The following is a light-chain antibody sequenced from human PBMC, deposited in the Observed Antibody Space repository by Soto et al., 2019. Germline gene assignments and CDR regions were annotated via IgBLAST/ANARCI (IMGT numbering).Light chain of an antibody. CDR1: SSDVGGYNY. J-gene: IGLJ1*01. Sequence: QSALTQPASVSGSPGQSITISYTGTSSDVGGYNYVSWYQQHPGKAPKLMIYEVSNRPSGVSNRFSGSKSGNTASLTISGLQAEDEADYYCSSYTSSSTRVLGTGTKLTVL. V-gene: IGLV2-14*01. CDR2: EVS. CDR3: SSYTSSSTRV.